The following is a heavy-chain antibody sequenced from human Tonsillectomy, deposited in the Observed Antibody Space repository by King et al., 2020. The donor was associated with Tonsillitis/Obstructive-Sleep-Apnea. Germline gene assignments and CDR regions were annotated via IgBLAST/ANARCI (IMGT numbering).Heavy chain of an antibody. J-gene: IGHJ5*02. CDR2: ITASGGST. D-gene: IGHD6-13*01. Sequence: VQLVESGGGLIQPGGSLRLSCAAPGSTFSSYAMTWVRQAPGKGLEWVSTITASGGSTYYADSVTGRFTISRENSKNTLYLKMNSLRAEDTAVYYCAKGIAAAGWECFDPWGPGTLVTVSS. V-gene: IGHV3-23*04. CDR3: AKGIAAAGWECFDP. CDR1: GSTFSSYA.